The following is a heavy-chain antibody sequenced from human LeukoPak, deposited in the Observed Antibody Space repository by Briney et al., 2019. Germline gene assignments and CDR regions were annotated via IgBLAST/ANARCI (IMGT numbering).Heavy chain of an antibody. CDR2: IIPIFGTA. V-gene: IGHV1-69*13. D-gene: IGHD5-12*01. J-gene: IGHJ4*02. CDR3: ARGGAYSGYDYGY. CDR1: GGTFSSYA. Sequence: AASVKVSCKASGGTFSSYAISWVRQAPGQELEWMGGIIPIFGTANYAQKFQGRVTITADESTSTAYMELSSLRSEDTAVYYCARGGAYSGYDYGYWGQGTLVTVSS.